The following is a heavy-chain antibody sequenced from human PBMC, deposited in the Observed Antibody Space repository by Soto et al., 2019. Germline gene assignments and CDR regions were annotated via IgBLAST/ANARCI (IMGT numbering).Heavy chain of an antibody. CDR1: GFTVSSSQ. V-gene: IGHV3-53*05. Sequence: GGSLRLSCAASGFTVSSSQMTWVRQAPGKALEWVSLIFIGGTTQYAVSVKGRFTISRDYSRNTVFLQMNSLRSDDTAVYYCAREGVAPYYYYGMDVWGQGTPVTVSS. D-gene: IGHD5-12*01. CDR2: IFIGGTT. J-gene: IGHJ6*02. CDR3: AREGVAPYYYYGMDV.